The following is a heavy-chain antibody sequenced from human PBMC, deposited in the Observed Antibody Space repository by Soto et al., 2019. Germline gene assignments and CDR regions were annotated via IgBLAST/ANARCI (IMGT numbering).Heavy chain of an antibody. CDR1: GFPFSSSC. CDR3: TRSLDY. V-gene: IGHV3-7*01. Sequence: GGSLRLSWAASGFPFSSSCMGWVRQAPGKGLEWVANISTDGSQTYYLDSVKGRFTVSRDNAENTLYLQMNSLRVEDTAVYFCTRSLDYWGQGTLVTVSS. CDR2: ISTDGSQT. J-gene: IGHJ4*02.